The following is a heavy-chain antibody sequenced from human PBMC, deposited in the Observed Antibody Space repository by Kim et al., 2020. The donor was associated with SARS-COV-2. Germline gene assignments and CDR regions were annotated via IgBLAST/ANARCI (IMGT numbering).Heavy chain of an antibody. CDR3: ARDYLRSTSCYDY. Sequence: YADSVKGRFTIARDNAKNSLYLQMNSLRAEDMAVYYCARDYLRSTSCYDYWGQGTLVTVSS. J-gene: IGHJ4*02. D-gene: IGHD2-2*01. V-gene: IGHV3-11*05.